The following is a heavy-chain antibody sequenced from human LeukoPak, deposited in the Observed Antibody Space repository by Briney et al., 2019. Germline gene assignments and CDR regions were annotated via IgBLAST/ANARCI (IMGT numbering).Heavy chain of an antibody. D-gene: IGHD3-10*01. CDR2: IRSKANSYAT. V-gene: IGHV3-73*01. J-gene: IGHJ4*02. CDR3: AIQILWFGEFDY. Sequence: GGSLRLSCAASGFTFSGSAMHWVRQASVKGLELVGRIRSKANSYATAYAASVKGRFTISRDDSKNTAYLQMNSLKTEDTAVYYCAIQILWFGEFDYWGQGTLVTVSS. CDR1: GFTFSGSA.